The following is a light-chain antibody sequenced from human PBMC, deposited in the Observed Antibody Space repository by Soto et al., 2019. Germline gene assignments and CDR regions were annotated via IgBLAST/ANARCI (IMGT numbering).Light chain of an antibody. CDR3: QQYNNWPRT. CDR1: KSVFNN. CDR2: DAS. Sequence: EMVMTQSPSTLSVSPGERATLSCTASKSVFNNLAWYQQKPGQAPRLLIYDASTRATGIPARFSGSGSETEFTLTISSLQSEDFEVYFCQQYNNWPRTFGQGTKVDIK. V-gene: IGKV3-15*01. J-gene: IGKJ1*01.